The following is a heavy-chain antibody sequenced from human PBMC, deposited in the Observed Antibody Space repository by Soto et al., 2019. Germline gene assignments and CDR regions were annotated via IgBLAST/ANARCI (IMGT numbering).Heavy chain of an antibody. CDR3: ERESSSTVTTGGGGSANDY. V-gene: IGHV3-30-3*01. CDR1: GLTFSNYA. J-gene: IGHJ4*02. Sequence: QVHLVESGGGVVQPGRSLRLSCAASGLTFSNYAMHWVRQAPGKGLEWVAFISYDGTNRCYPDSVKGRFTISRDNSKNTGYLHMHSLQTEDTAVYYCERESSSTVTTGGGGSANDYWGQGTLVTVSS. D-gene: IGHD4-17*01. CDR2: ISYDGTNR.